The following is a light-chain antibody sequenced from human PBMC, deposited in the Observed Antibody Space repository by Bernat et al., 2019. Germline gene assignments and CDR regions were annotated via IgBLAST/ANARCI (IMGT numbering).Light chain of an antibody. J-gene: IGKJ1*01. CDR3: QKYNSAPWT. Sequence: DIQMTQSPSSLSASVGDRVTITCRASQGISNYLAWYQQKPGKVPKLLIYAASTLHSGVPSRFSGSGSGTDFTLTISSLQPEDVASYYCQKYNSAPWTFGQGTTVEIK. CDR1: QGISNY. V-gene: IGKV1-27*01. CDR2: AAS.